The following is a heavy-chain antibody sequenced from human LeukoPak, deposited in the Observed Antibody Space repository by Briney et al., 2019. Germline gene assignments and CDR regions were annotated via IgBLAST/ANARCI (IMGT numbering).Heavy chain of an antibody. CDR1: GFTFSSYS. Sequence: GSLRLSCAASGFTFSSYSMNWVRQAPGKGLEWVSSISGSSSYIYYADSVKGRFTISRDNAKNSLYLQMNSLRAEDTAVYYCARGGLIQRHAFDIWGQGTMVTVSS. D-gene: IGHD1-1*01. J-gene: IGHJ3*02. CDR2: ISGSSSYI. V-gene: IGHV3-21*06. CDR3: ARGGLIQRHAFDI.